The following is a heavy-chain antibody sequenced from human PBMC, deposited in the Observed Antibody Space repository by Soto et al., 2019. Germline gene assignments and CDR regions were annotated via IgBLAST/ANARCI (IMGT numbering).Heavy chain of an antibody. Sequence: GASMKVSRKASGYTFTSYYMHWVRQAPGQGLEWMGIINPSGGSTSYAQKFQGRVTMTRNTTTSTVYMELSSLRSEDTAVYYCARDAHIVVVTAIRALGYWGQGTLVTVSS. CDR2: INPSGGST. D-gene: IGHD2-21*02. J-gene: IGHJ4*02. CDR1: GYTFTSYY. V-gene: IGHV1-46*01. CDR3: ARDAHIVVVTAIRALGY.